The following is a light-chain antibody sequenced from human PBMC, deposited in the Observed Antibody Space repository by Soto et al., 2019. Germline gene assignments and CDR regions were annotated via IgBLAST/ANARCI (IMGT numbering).Light chain of an antibody. J-gene: IGLJ3*02. CDR2: QVS. V-gene: IGLV2-18*02. CDR3: SSYTGSGTWV. CDR1: SSDVGSYNR. Sequence: QSALTQPPSVSGSPGQSVTISCTGTSSDVGSYNRVSWYQQPPGTAPKLMICQVSNRPSGVPDRFSGSKSGNTASLTISGLQAEDEADYYCSSYTGSGTWVFGGGTKVTVL.